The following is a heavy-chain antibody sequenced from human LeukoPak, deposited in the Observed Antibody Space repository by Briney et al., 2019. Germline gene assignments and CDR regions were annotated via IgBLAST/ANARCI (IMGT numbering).Heavy chain of an antibody. CDR1: GLTFSSYA. D-gene: IGHD6-19*01. CDR2: ISGSGGST. CDR3: AKHNPFYSSGWYYFDY. Sequence: GGSLRLSCAASGLTFSSYAMSWVRQAPGKGLEWVSAISGSGGSTYYADSVKGRFTISRDNSKNTLYLQMNSLRAEDTAVYYCAKHNPFYSSGWYYFDYWGQGTLVIVSS. J-gene: IGHJ4*02. V-gene: IGHV3-23*01.